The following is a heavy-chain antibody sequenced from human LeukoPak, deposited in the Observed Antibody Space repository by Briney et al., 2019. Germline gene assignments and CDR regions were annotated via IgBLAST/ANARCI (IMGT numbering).Heavy chain of an antibody. CDR1: GFTFSSYG. CDR2: IRYDGSNK. CDR3: ARDTRYYGSGNNAFDI. D-gene: IGHD3-10*01. Sequence: TGGSLRLSCAASGFTFSSYGMHWVRQAPGKGLEWVAFIRYDGSNKYYADSVKGRFTVSRDNSKNTVYLQMNGLRAEDTAVYYCARDTRYYGSGNNAFDIWGQGTMVTVSS. J-gene: IGHJ3*02. V-gene: IGHV3-30*02.